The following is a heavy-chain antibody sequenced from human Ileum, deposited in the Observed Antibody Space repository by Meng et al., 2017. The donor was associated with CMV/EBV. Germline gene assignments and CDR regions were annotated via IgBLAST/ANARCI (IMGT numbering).Heavy chain of an antibody. J-gene: IGHJ4*02. V-gene: IGHV3-23*03. D-gene: IGHD3-3*01. CDR3: AKEERLSV. Sequence: LALCCAGSGLIFANYGMNWVRQAPGKGLEWVSVIDSGGSSTYYADSVQGRVTISRDDSRNTLYLHMNSLRAEDTAIYYCAKEERLSVWGQGTLVTVSS. CDR2: IDSGGSST. CDR1: GLIFANYG.